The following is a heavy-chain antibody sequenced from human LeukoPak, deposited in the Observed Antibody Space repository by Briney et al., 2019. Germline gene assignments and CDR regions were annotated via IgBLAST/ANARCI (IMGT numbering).Heavy chain of an antibody. D-gene: IGHD2-2*01. CDR2: INHSGST. CDR3: ARLVPAVNAIGD. J-gene: IGHJ4*02. V-gene: IGHV4-34*01. Sequence: SETLSLTCAVHGGSFSGYYWSWIRQPPGKGLEWIGEINHSGSTNYNPSLKSRVTISVDTSKNQFSLKLSSVTAADTAVYYCARLVPAVNAIGDWGQGTLVTVSS. CDR1: GGSFSGYY.